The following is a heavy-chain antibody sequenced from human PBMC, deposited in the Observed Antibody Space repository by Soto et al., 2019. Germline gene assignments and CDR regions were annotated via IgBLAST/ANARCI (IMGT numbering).Heavy chain of an antibody. Sequence: QVQLVQSGAEVKKPGASVKVSCKASGYTFTSYYMHWVRQAPGQGLEWMGIINPSGGSTSYAQKNQGRVTMTRDTSTSTVYMELSSLRSEDTAVYYCTRYSSGWYSLDAFDIWGQGTMVTVSS. V-gene: IGHV1-46*01. CDR2: INPSGGST. CDR1: GYTFTSYY. J-gene: IGHJ3*02. D-gene: IGHD6-19*01. CDR3: TRYSSGWYSLDAFDI.